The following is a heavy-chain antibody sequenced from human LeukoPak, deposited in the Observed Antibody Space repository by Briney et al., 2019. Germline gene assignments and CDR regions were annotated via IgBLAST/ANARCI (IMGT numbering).Heavy chain of an antibody. J-gene: IGHJ4*02. V-gene: IGHV3-7*01. D-gene: IGHD6-6*01. CDR1: GFTFSSYW. CDR2: IKQDGSEK. CDR3: ARDQVGYSSSSGTLDY. Sequence: GGSLRLSCAASGFTFSSYWMSWVRQAPGKGLEWVANIKQDGSEKYYVDSVRGRFTISGDNAKNSLYLQMNSLRAEDTAVYCCARDQVGYSSSSGTLDYWGQGTLVTVSS.